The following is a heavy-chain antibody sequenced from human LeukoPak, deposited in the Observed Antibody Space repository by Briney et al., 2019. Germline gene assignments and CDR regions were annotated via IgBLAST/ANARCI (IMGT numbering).Heavy chain of an antibody. CDR1: GGSISSGGYY. CDR3: ARDDGGYDPTLDAFDI. CDR2: IYYSGST. J-gene: IGHJ3*02. D-gene: IGHD5-12*01. V-gene: IGHV4-31*03. Sequence: SQTLSLTRTVSGGSISSGGYYWSWIRQHPGKGLEWIGYIYYSGSTYYNPSLKSRVTISVDTSKNQFSLKLSSVTAADTAVYYCARDDGGYDPTLDAFDIWGQGTMDTVSS.